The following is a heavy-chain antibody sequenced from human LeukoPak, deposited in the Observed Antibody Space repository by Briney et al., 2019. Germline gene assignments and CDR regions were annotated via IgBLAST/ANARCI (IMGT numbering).Heavy chain of an antibody. D-gene: IGHD3-22*01. V-gene: IGHV1-18*01. CDR1: GYTFTSYG. CDR2: ISAYNGNT. J-gene: IGHJ5*02. CDR3: ARACYDSSGYYCDSLNWFDP. Sequence: ASVKVSCKASGYTFTSYGISWVRQAPGQGLEWMGWISAYNGNTNYAQKLQGRVTMTTDTSTSTVYMELSSLRSEDTAVYYCARACYDSSGYYCDSLNWFDPWGQGTLVTVSS.